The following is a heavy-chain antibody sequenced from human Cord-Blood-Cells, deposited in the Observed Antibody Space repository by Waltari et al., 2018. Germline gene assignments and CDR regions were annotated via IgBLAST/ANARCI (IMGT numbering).Heavy chain of an antibody. CDR2: IYHSGST. V-gene: IGHV4-30-2*01. Sequence: QLQLQESGSGLVKPSQTLSLTCAVSGGSISSGGYSWSWIRQPPGKGLEWIGYIYHSGSTYYNPSRKSRVTISVDRSKNQFSLKLSSVTAADTAVYYCARDRKDFWSGYYYYYGMDVWGQGTTVTVSS. CDR3: ARDRKDFWSGYYYYYGMDV. J-gene: IGHJ6*02. CDR1: GGSISSGGYS. D-gene: IGHD3-3*01.